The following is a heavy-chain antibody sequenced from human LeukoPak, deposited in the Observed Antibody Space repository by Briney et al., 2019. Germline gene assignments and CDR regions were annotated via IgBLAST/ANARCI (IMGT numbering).Heavy chain of an antibody. V-gene: IGHV1-18*01. CDR2: ISAYNGNT. CDR1: GYTFTSYG. D-gene: IGHD3-3*01. J-gene: IGHJ3*02. Sequence: ASVKVSCKASGYTFTSYGISWVRQAPGQGLEWMGWISAYNGNTNYAQKLQGRVTMTTDTSTSTAYMELRSLRSDDTAVYYCASGTIFGVVGDAFDIWGQGTMVTVSS. CDR3: ASGTIFGVVGDAFDI.